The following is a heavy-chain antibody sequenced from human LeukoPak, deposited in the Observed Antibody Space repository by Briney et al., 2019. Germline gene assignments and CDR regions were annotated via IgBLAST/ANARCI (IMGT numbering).Heavy chain of an antibody. D-gene: IGHD7-27*01. Sequence: ASVKVSCKASGYTFTGYYMHWVRQAPGQGLEWMGWISAYNGNTNYAQKLQGRVTMTTDTSTSTAYMELRSLRSDDTAVYYCARAGNWGSEAFDIWGQGTMVTVSS. CDR2: ISAYNGNT. CDR3: ARAGNWGSEAFDI. J-gene: IGHJ3*02. CDR1: GYTFTGYY. V-gene: IGHV1-18*04.